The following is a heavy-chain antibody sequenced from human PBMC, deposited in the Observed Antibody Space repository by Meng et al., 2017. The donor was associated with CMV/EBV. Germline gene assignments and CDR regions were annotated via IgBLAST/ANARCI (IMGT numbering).Heavy chain of an antibody. CDR2: INPNSGGT. D-gene: IGHD6-13*01. V-gene: IGHV1-2*02. CDR1: GYTFTGYY. CDR3: ARFMSSSWDHYFDY. Sequence: QGQLVQSWAGVKKPGASVKVSCKASGYTFTGYYMHWVRQAPGQGLEWMGWINPNSGGTNYAQKFQGRVTMTRDTSISTAYMELSRLRSDDTAVYYCARFMSSSWDHYFDYWGQGTLVTVSS. J-gene: IGHJ4*02.